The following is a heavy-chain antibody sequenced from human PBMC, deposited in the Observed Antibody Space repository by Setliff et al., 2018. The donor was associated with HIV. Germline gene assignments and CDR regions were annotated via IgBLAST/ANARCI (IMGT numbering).Heavy chain of an antibody. Sequence: LRLSCAASGFTFNNAWMTWVRQAPGKGLEWVGHIKSKTDGGTTDYAAPVKGRFTISRDDSKTTLYLQMNSLRAEDTAVYYCARGQTSVTLQFDHWGQGTLVTVSS. CDR3: ARGQTSVTLQFDH. J-gene: IGHJ4*02. V-gene: IGHV3-15*01. CDR2: IKSKTDGGTT. CDR1: GFTFNNAW. D-gene: IGHD4-17*01.